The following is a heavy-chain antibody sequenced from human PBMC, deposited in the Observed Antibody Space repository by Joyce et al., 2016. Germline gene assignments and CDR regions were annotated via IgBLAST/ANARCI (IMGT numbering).Heavy chain of an antibody. Sequence: QLQLQESGPGLVKPSETLSLTCTVSGGSISSSSYYWGWLRQPPGKGLEWIGGISYSGSTDYNPSLRSRVTISVDTSKNQFSLKLSYVTAADTAVFYCARQWGYYDSSGYYSGDAFDIWGQETMVTVSS. V-gene: IGHV4-39*01. J-gene: IGHJ3*02. D-gene: IGHD3-22*01. CDR2: ISYSGST. CDR3: ARQWGYYDSSGYYSGDAFDI. CDR1: GGSISSSSYY.